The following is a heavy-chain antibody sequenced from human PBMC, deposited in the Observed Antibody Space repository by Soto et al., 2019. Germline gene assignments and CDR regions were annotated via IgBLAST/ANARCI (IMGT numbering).Heavy chain of an antibody. D-gene: IGHD6-13*01. CDR3: ARGWPNYYYYYGMDV. CDR2: FYNSGSV. J-gene: IGHJ6*02. CDR1: GGSTSSGGYY. Sequence: SETLSLTCTVSGGSTSSGGYYWSWIRQHPGKGLEWVGYFYNSGSVFYNPSLKSRVAISVDTSKNQFSLKLSSVTAADTAVYYCARGWPNYYYYYGMDVWGQGTTVTVSS. V-gene: IGHV4-31*03.